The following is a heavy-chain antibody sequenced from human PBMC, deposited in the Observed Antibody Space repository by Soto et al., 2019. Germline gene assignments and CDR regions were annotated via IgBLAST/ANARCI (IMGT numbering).Heavy chain of an antibody. D-gene: IGHD2-8*02. V-gene: IGHV3-23*01. Sequence: GGSLRLSCAASGCMFANYAMGWVRQAPGKGLEWVSAITGSGGGTYYADSVKGRFTVSRDNSKNTLYLQMHSLRAEDAAIFYCAKWATPGLIPPTVGGNYYYYDIYGWGQGSRVPVSS. CDR3: AKWATPGLIPPTVGGNYYYYDIYG. J-gene: IGHJ6*02. CDR1: GCMFANYA. CDR2: ITGSGGGT.